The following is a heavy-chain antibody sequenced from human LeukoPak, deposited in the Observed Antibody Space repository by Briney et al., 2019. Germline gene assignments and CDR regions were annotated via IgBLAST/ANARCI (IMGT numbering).Heavy chain of an antibody. CDR1: GGSFSGYY. J-gene: IGHJ4*02. D-gene: IGHD6-19*01. CDR3: AREMGSGSEFDY. V-gene: IGHV4-59*01. CDR2: IYDSGNT. Sequence: PSETLSLTCAVYGGSFSGYYWSWIRQPPGKGLEWIGYIYDSGNTNYNPSLKSRVTISVDTSKNQFSLKLSSVTAADTAVYYCAREMGSGSEFDYWGQGTLVTVSS.